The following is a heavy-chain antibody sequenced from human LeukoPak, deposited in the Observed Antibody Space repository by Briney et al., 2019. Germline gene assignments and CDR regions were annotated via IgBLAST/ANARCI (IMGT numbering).Heavy chain of an antibody. J-gene: IGHJ3*02. CDR2: IYDSGTT. D-gene: IGHD5-12*01. CDR3: ATHRRSGSGGSENAFEI. CDR1: GGSFSDYS. Sequence: SETLSLTCAVLGGSFSDYSWTWIRQAPGKGLEWIGNIYDSGTTHYNPSLKSRVTISGDTSKNQFSLKLNSVTAADTAIYYCATHRRSGSGGSENAFEIWGQGTMVTVSS. V-gene: IGHV4-34*01.